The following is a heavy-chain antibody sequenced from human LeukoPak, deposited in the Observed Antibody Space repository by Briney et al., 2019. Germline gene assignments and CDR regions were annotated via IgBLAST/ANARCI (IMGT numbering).Heavy chain of an antibody. V-gene: IGHV4-59*01. D-gene: IGHD3-9*01. CDR2: IYYSGTT. CDR3: ARVLTYYDILTAYYTFPYFDY. Sequence: PSEALSLTFTVSGGSISSYYWSWIRQPPGRGLGWIGSIYYSGTTNYNPSLKSRVTISIDTSKNQFSLKLSSVTAADTAVYYCARVLTYYDILTAYYTFPYFDYWGQETLVTVSS. J-gene: IGHJ4*02. CDR1: GGSISSYY.